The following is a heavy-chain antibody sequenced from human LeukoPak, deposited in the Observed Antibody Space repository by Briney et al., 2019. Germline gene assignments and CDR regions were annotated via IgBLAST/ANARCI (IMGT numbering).Heavy chain of an antibody. Sequence: GGSLRLSCAASGFTFSSYGMHWVRQAPGKGLEWVAVISYDGSNKYYADSVKGRFTISRDNAKNSLYLQMNSLRAEDTAVYYCARLVENGDYPDYWGQGTLVTVSS. CDR2: ISYDGSNK. J-gene: IGHJ4*02. CDR3: ARLVENGDYPDY. CDR1: GFTFSSYG. D-gene: IGHD1-26*01. V-gene: IGHV3-30*03.